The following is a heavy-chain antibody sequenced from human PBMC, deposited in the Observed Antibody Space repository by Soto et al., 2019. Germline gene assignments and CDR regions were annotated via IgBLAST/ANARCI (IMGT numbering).Heavy chain of an antibody. CDR2: INDGSEE. V-gene: IGHV3-33*01. CDR1: GFSFSAHG. J-gene: IGHJ4*02. Sequence: QVQLVESGGGVVRPGTSLRLSCAATGFSFSAHGMHWVRQAPGKGLEWLAVINDGSEEGYADSVRGRFTISRDHARNILYLQMDNLRAEDSALYYCARGDLFVDNGLDHWGQGTLVTVSS. D-gene: IGHD1-1*01. CDR3: ARGDLFVDNGLDH.